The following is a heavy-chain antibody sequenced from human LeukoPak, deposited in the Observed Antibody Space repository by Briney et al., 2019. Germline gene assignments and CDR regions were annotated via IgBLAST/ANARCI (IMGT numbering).Heavy chain of an antibody. Sequence: PSQTLSLTCAVSGGSISSGGYSWSWIRQPPGKGLEWIGYIYHSGSTYYNPPLKSRVTISVDRSKNQFSLKLSSVTAADTAVYYCARDLGDPSDYWGQGTLVTVSS. CDR3: ARDLGDPSDY. CDR1: GGSISSGGYS. CDR2: IYHSGST. V-gene: IGHV4-30-2*01. D-gene: IGHD3-10*01. J-gene: IGHJ4*02.